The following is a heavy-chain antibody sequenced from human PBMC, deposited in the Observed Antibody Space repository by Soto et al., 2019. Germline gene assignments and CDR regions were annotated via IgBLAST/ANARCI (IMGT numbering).Heavy chain of an antibody. CDR1: GASISSYF. CDR2: ISTSGTT. Sequence: AETLSLTCAVSGASISSYFWTWIRQPAGKGLDWIGRISTSGTTNYNPSLKSRVTMSVDTSKNHFSLNLSSVTAADTAVYYCAREAGPDRWFDPWGQGTLVTVSS. J-gene: IGHJ5*02. CDR3: AREAGPDRWFDP. V-gene: IGHV4-4*07. D-gene: IGHD6-19*01.